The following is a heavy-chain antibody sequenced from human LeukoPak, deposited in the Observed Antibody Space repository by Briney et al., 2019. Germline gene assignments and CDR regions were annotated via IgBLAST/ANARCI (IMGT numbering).Heavy chain of an antibody. Sequence: PGGSLRLSCAASGFTFSSYSMNWVRQAPRKGLEWVSSISSSSSYIYYEDSVNGRFTIYSSNSKNTMYLQMNSLRAEDTAVYYCARGYSSSSWSLFDYWGQGTLVTVSS. V-gene: IGHV3-21*04. CDR3: ARGYSSSSWSLFDY. CDR2: ISSSSSYI. D-gene: IGHD6-6*01. CDR1: GFTFSSYS. J-gene: IGHJ4*02.